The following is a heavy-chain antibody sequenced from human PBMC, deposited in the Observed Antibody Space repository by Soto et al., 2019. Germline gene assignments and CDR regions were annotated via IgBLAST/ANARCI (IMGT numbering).Heavy chain of an antibody. CDR2: ISSSSSYI. V-gene: IGHV3-21*01. Sequence: KPGGFLRLSCAASGFTFSSYSMNWVRQAPGKGLEWVSSISSSSSYIYYADSVKGRFTISRDNAKNSLYLQMNSLRAEDTAVYYCARGPETYYYYGMDVWGQGTTVTVS. J-gene: IGHJ6*02. CDR3: ARGPETYYYYGMDV. CDR1: GFTFSSYS.